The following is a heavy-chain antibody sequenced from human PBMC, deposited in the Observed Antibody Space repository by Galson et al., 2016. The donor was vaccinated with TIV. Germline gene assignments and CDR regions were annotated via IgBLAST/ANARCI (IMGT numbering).Heavy chain of an antibody. CDR3: ARDRGYYGAGSYYKAEIFDY. CDR2: IKEDGSET. D-gene: IGHD3-10*01. Sequence: SLRLSCAGSGFIFSNHWMTWLRQSPGGGLEWVANIKEDGSETYYVDSVTGRFTISRDNARNSLYLQINSLRVEATAVYYCARDRGYYGAGSYYKAEIFDYWGQGTLVTVSS. J-gene: IGHJ4*02. V-gene: IGHV3-7*01. CDR1: GFIFSNHW.